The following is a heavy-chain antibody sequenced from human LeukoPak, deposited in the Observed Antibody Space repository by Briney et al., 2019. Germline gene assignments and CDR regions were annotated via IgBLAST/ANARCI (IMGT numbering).Heavy chain of an antibody. J-gene: IGHJ3*02. D-gene: IGHD6-19*01. Sequence: PGGSLRLSCAASGFTFDDYGMSWVRQAPGKGLEWVSGISGSGGNTYYADCVKGRFTISRDNSKNTLYLQMNSLRAEDTAVYYCAKLPVAGTDLDAFHIWGQGTMVTVSS. CDR2: ISGSGGNT. V-gene: IGHV3-23*01. CDR3: AKLPVAGTDLDAFHI. CDR1: GFTFDDYG.